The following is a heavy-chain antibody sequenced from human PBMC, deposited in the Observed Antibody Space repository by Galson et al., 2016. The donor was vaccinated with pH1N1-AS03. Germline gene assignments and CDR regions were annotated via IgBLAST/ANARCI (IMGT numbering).Heavy chain of an antibody. Sequence: SLRLSCAASGFTFSRYPIHWVRQAPGKGLEWEALISYDGVTEHYADSVKGRFTISRDNFKNTVYLQMNSLRADDTAVYYCARGYCGGGGCHNWGGMDVWGQGTTVIVSS. D-gene: IGHD2-15*01. CDR1: GFTFSRYP. J-gene: IGHJ6*02. CDR2: ISYDGVTE. CDR3: ARGYCGGGGCHNWGGMDV. V-gene: IGHV3-30*03.